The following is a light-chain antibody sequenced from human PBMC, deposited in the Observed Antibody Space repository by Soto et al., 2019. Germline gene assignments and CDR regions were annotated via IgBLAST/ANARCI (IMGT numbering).Light chain of an antibody. CDR1: QSVSSN. J-gene: IGKJ4*02. Sequence: IVLSQSPVTLSVAQGATATLSSRASQSVSSNLAWYQQKPGQAPSLLIYGASTRATGIPARFSGSGSGTDFTLTISSLQPEDFATYYCQQSDSTPCTFGRGTKVDIK. CDR2: GAS. V-gene: IGKV3-15*01. CDR3: QQSDSTPCT.